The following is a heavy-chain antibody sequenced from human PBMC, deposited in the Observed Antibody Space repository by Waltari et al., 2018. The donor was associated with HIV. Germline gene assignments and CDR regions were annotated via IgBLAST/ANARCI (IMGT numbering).Heavy chain of an antibody. CDR1: GYSFLSHW. V-gene: IGHV5-51*03. Sequence: EVQLVPSGAELKKPGESLRISCKGSGYSFLSHWIGWVRQKPGKGLEWMGSIYPADSDTKYSPSFQGQVTISADKSIGTAYLHWSSLKVADTAMYYCAKLQNGFDFWGQGTRLTVSS. CDR2: IYPADSDT. CDR3: AKLQNGFDF. J-gene: IGHJ3*01.